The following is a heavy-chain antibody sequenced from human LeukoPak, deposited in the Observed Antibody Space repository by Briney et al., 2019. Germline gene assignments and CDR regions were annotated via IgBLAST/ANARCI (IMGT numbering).Heavy chain of an antibody. Sequence: ASVKVSCKASGYTFTGYNMHWVRQAPGQGPEWMGRINPNSGGTNYAQKFQGRVTMTRDTSTSTAYMELSRLRSDDTAVYHCASSGYDSRGYYFDYWGQGTLVTVSS. CDR1: GYTFTGYN. J-gene: IGHJ4*02. CDR2: INPNSGGT. CDR3: ASSGYDSRGYYFDY. V-gene: IGHV1-2*06. D-gene: IGHD3-22*01.